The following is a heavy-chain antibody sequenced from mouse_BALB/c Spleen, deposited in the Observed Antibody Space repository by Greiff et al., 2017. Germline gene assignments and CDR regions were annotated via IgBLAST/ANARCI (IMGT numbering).Heavy chain of an antibody. CDR3: AREVAYYGSSPFAY. Sequence: EVMLVESGPGLVKPSQSLSLTCTVTGYSITSDYAWNWIRQFPGNKLEWMGYISYSGSTSYNPSLKSRISITRDTSKNQFFLQLNSVTTEDTATYYCAREVAYYGSSPFAYWGQGTLVTVSA. CDR1: GYSITSDYA. D-gene: IGHD1-1*01. V-gene: IGHV3-2*02. CDR2: ISYSGST. J-gene: IGHJ3*01.